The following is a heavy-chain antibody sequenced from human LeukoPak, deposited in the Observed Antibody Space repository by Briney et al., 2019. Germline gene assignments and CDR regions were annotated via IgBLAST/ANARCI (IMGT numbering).Heavy chain of an antibody. D-gene: IGHD3-10*01. CDR3: ARGGVYYGSGSYYKIGNWFDP. V-gene: IGHV1-2*04. Sequence: GASVKVSCKASGYTFTGYYMHWVRQAPGQGLEWMGWINPNSGSTNYAQKFQGWVTMTRDTSISTAYMELSRLRSDDTAVYYCARGGVYYGSGSYYKIGNWFDPWGQGTLVTVSS. CDR2: INPNSGST. CDR1: GYTFTGYY. J-gene: IGHJ5*02.